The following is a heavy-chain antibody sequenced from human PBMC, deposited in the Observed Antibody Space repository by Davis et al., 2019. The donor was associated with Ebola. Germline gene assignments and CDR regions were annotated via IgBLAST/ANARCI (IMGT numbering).Heavy chain of an antibody. V-gene: IGHV3-74*01. CDR1: GFTFSSYW. D-gene: IGHD4-17*01. J-gene: IGHJ4*02. Sequence: PGGSLRLSCAASGFTFSSYWMHWVRQAPGKGLVWVSRINSDGSSTSYADSVKGRFTISRDNAKNTLYLQMNSLRAEDTAVYYCARGGALTYGDGCFDYWGQGTLVTVSS. CDR3: ARGGALTYGDGCFDY. CDR2: INSDGSST.